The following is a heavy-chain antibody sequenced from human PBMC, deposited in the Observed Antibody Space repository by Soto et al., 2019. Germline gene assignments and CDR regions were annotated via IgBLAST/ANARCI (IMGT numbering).Heavy chain of an antibody. V-gene: IGHV1-2*02. CDR3: ARGGGVGVAGSAAFDM. CDR2: INPATGAA. CDR1: GYPVTAYY. Sequence: QLHLVQSGAVVKKPGASVTVSCSASGYPVTAYYMHWVRQAPGRGLEWMGGINPATGAAKYTQTFQGRVTLTRDTSTSTGFMELRGLTSEDTAVFYCARGGGVGVAGSAAFDMWGQGILVTVSS. J-gene: IGHJ3*02. D-gene: IGHD3-3*01.